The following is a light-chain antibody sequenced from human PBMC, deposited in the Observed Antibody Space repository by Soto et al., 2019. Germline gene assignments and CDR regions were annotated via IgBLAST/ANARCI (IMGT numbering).Light chain of an antibody. V-gene: IGKV3-20*01. CDR1: QSVNSNY. J-gene: IGKJ3*01. Sequence: EIVLTQSPGTLSLSQGDRATLSFSASQSVNSNYVAWYQQKPGQAPRLLVYGASIRATGIPDRFSGSGSGTDLTLPISRVEPEDFAVYYCPHYGRSPFTFGPGTRVDVK. CDR2: GAS. CDR3: PHYGRSPFT.